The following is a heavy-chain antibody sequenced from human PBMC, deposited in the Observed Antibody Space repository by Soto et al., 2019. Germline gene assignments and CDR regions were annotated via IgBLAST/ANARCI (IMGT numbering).Heavy chain of an antibody. CDR1: GFTFGSYG. CDR2: IDSDWSST. Sequence: EVQLVESGGGLVQPGGSLRVSCAASGFTFGSYGMNWVRQAPGKGLVWVSRIDSDWSSTTYADSVKGRFTTSRDNAKNTLYLQMSSLRVEDTAVYYCARGRPDGMDVWGQGTTVLVSS. CDR3: ARGRPDGMDV. V-gene: IGHV3-74*01. J-gene: IGHJ6*02.